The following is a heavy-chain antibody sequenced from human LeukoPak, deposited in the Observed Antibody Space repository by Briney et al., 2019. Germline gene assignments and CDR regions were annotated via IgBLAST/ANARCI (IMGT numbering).Heavy chain of an antibody. V-gene: IGHV3-23*01. CDR2: ISGSGVST. Sequence: GSLRLACAASGFRFSSYAMSWVRQAPGKGLEWVSAISGSGVSTYYADSVKGRFTVSRDNSKNTLYLQMNSLRAGDTAVYYCARHNYDILTGSYGMDVWGQGTTVTVSS. D-gene: IGHD3-9*01. CDR3: ARHNYDILTGSYGMDV. J-gene: IGHJ6*02. CDR1: GFRFSSYA.